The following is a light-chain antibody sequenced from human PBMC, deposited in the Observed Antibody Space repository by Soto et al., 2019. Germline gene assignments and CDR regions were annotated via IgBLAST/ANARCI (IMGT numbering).Light chain of an antibody. CDR2: WAS. CDR3: HQYYNSVYT. J-gene: IGKJ2*01. V-gene: IGKV4-1*01. CDR1: RSLFSISNNKNY. Sequence: DIVMTQSPDSLAVSLGERATINCKSSRSLFSISNNKNYLAWYQQKPGQPPKLLIYWASTRDSWVPDRFSGSGSGTDFNLTIDSLQAEDVAVYYCHQYYNSVYTFGKGTMLEIK.